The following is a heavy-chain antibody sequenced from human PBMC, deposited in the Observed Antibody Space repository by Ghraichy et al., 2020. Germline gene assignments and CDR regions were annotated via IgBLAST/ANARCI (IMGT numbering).Heavy chain of an antibody. D-gene: IGHD4-23*01. V-gene: IGHV4-34*01. J-gene: IGHJ4*02. Sequence: SETLSLTCAVYGGSFSGYYWSWIRQPPGKGLEWIGEINHSGSTNYNPSLKSRVTISVDTSKNQLSLKLSSVTAADTAVYYCARGGTTVVTYHRYYFDYWGQGTLVTVSS. CDR2: INHSGST. CDR3: ARGGTTVVTYHRYYFDY. CDR1: GGSFSGYY.